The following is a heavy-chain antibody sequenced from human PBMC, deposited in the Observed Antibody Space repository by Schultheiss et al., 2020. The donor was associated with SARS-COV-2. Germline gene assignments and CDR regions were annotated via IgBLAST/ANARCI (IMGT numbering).Heavy chain of an antibody. CDR1: GFTVSSNY. V-gene: IGHV3-23*01. D-gene: IGHD3-10*01. CDR2: ISGSGGST. J-gene: IGHJ4*02. Sequence: GGSLRLSCAASGFTVSSNYMSWVRQAPGKGLEWVSAISGSGGSTYYADSVKGRFTISRDNSKNTLYLQMNSLRAEDTAVYYCARGAGFRGVLDYWGQGTLVTVSS. CDR3: ARGAGFRGVLDY.